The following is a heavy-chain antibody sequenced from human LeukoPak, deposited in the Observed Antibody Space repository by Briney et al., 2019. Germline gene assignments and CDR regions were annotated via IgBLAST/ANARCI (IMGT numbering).Heavy chain of an antibody. CDR1: GDSVSSNSAA. CDR3: ARDHSSSWGYYYYGMDV. CDR2: TYYRSKWYN. J-gene: IGHJ6*04. D-gene: IGHD6-13*01. Sequence: SQTLSLTCAISGDSVSSNSAAWNWIRQSPSRGLEWLGRTYYRSKWYNDYVVSVKSRITINPDTSKNQFSLQLNSVTPEDTAVYYCARDHSSSWGYYYYGMDVWGKGTTVTVSS. V-gene: IGHV6-1*01.